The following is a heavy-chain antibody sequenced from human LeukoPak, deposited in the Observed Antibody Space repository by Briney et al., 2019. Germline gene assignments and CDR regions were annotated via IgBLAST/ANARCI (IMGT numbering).Heavy chain of an antibody. Sequence: SETLSLTCAVYGGSFSGYYWSWIRQPPGKGLEWIGEINHSGSTNYNPALKSRGTISLDTSKNQFSLKLSSGTAADTAVYHCARGRPGYDFWSGYSDLAYWGQGTLVTVSS. V-gene: IGHV4-34*01. CDR2: INHSGST. D-gene: IGHD3-3*01. CDR3: ARGRPGYDFWSGYSDLAY. CDR1: GGSFSGYY. J-gene: IGHJ4*02.